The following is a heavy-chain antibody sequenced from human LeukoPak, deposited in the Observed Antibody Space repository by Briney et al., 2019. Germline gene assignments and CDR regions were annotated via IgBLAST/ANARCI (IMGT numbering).Heavy chain of an antibody. CDR2: ISGSGGST. D-gene: IGHD6-13*01. V-gene: IGHV3-23*01. Sequence: GGSLRLSCAASGFTFSSYAVSWVRQAPGKGLEWVSAISGSGGSTYYADSVKGRFTISRDNSKNTLYLQMNSLRAEDTAVYYCAKDSLIAAAGLYFDYWGQGTLVTVSS. CDR3: AKDSLIAAAGLYFDY. CDR1: GFTFSSYA. J-gene: IGHJ4*02.